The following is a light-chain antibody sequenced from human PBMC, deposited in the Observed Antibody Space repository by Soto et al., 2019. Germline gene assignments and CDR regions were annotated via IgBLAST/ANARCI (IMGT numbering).Light chain of an antibody. CDR3: QQRSYWLT. CDR1: QSISTY. V-gene: IGKV3-11*01. J-gene: IGKJ4*01. Sequence: EIVLTQWPATLPLSPGERATLSCRASQSISTYLAWYQHKPGQAPRLLIYDASNRATGIPARFSGSGSGADFTLTISSLEPEDFAVYYCQQRSYWLTFGGGTKVDIK. CDR2: DAS.